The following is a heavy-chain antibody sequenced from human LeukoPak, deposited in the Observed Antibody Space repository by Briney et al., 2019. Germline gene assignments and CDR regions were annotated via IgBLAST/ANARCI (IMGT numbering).Heavy chain of an antibody. Sequence: ASVKVSCKASGYTFTSYGISWVRQAPGQGLEWMGWISAYNGNTNYAQKLQGRVTMTTDTSTNTAYMDLRSLRSDDTAVYYCARDGSYGNFWSGYYLDYWGQGTLVTVSS. V-gene: IGHV1-18*01. CDR2: ISAYNGNT. J-gene: IGHJ4*02. CDR1: GYTFTSYG. CDR3: ARDGSYGNFWSGYYLDY. D-gene: IGHD3-3*01.